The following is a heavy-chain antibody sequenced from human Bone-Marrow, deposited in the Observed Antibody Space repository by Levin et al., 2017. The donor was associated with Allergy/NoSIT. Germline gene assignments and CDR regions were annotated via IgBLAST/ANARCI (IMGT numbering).Heavy chain of an antibody. CDR2: INHSGST. Sequence: PSETLSLTCAVYGGSFSGYYWSWIRQPPGKGLEWIGEINHSGSTNYNPSLKSRVTISVDTSKNQFSLKLSSVTAADTAVYYCARVRMVRGVIIPLGAFDIWGQGTMVTVSS. CDR3: ARVRMVRGVIIPLGAFDI. J-gene: IGHJ3*02. CDR1: GGSFSGYY. D-gene: IGHD3-10*01. V-gene: IGHV4-34*01.